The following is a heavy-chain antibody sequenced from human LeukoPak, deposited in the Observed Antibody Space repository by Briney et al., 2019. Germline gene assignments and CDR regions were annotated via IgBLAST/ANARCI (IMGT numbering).Heavy chain of an antibody. CDR3: AKVPEGYCSGGSCYGFDY. J-gene: IGHJ4*02. V-gene: IGHV3-9*01. CDR2: ISWNSGSI. D-gene: IGHD2-15*01. Sequence: GGSLRLSCAASGFTFGDYAMHWVRQAPGKGLEWVSGISWNSGSIGYADSVKGRFTISRDNAKNSLYLQMNSLRAEDTALYYCAKVPEGYCSGGSCYGFDYWGQGTLVTVSS. CDR1: GFTFGDYA.